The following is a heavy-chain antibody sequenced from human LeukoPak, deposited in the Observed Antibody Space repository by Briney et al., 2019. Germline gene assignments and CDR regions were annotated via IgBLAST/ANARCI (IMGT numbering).Heavy chain of an antibody. J-gene: IGHJ3*02. CDR2: INPSGGGT. Sequence: GASVKVSCKASGYTFTSYYMHWVRQAPGQGLEWMGIINPSGGGTSYAQTIQGRVTMTRDTSTSTVYMELSSLRSEDTAVYYCARDGGGIGDCSSTRCYDHAFDIWGQGTMVTASS. V-gene: IGHV1-46*01. CDR1: GYTFTSYY. CDR3: ARDGGGIGDCSSTRCYDHAFDI. D-gene: IGHD2-2*01.